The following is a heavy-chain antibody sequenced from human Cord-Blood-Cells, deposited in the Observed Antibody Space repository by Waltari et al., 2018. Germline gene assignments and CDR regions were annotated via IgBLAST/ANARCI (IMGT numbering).Heavy chain of an antibody. D-gene: IGHD4-4*01. CDR2: IYPGDSDT. Sequence: EVQLVQSGAEVKKPGESLKISCKGSGYGFTSHWIVWVRPMPAKALEWMGSIYPGDSDTRYSPSFQGQVTISADKSISTAYLQWSSLKASDTAMYYCARVSPSATVTAKLPPPFFDYWGQGTLVTVSS. CDR1: GYGFTSHW. J-gene: IGHJ4*02. CDR3: ARVSPSATVTAKLPPPFFDY. V-gene: IGHV5-51*01.